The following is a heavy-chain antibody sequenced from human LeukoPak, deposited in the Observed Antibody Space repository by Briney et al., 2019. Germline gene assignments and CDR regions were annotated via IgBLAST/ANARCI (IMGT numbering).Heavy chain of an antibody. CDR1: GFTFSSYA. CDR3: ARNFYGDYENYFDY. CDR2: ISYDGSNK. Sequence: QPGGSLRLSCAASGFTFSSYAMHWVRQAPGKGLEWVAVISYDGSNKYYADSVKGRFTISRDNSKNTLYLQMNSLRAEDTAVFYCARNFYGDYENYFDYWGQGTLVTVSS. D-gene: IGHD4-17*01. J-gene: IGHJ4*02. V-gene: IGHV3-30-3*01.